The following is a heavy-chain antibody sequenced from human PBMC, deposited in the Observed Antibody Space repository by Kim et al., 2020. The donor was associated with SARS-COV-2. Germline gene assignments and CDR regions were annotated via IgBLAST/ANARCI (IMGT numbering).Heavy chain of an antibody. V-gene: IGHV3-21*01. CDR1: GFAFSSFN. CDR3: ASEDCSDSTCYY. Sequence: GGSLRLSCAASGFAFSSFNMNWVRQAPGKGLEWVSSISTSSYRFYAESVKGRFTISRDNAQNLLYLQMNSLRAEDTAIYYCASEDCSDSTCYYWGQGALVTVSS. D-gene: IGHD2-15*01. CDR2: ISTSSYR. J-gene: IGHJ4*02.